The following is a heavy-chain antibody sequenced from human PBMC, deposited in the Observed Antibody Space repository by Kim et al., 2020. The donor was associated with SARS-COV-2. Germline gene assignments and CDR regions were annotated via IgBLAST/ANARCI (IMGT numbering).Heavy chain of an antibody. Sequence: SETLSLTCTVSGGSISSGGYYWSWIRQHPGKGLEWIGYIYYSGSTYYNPSLKSRVTISVDTSKNQFSLKLSSVTAADTAVYYCARSRRVSYNHFDYWGQGTLVTVSS. V-gene: IGHV4-31*03. J-gene: IGHJ4*02. CDR2: IYYSGST. CDR3: ARSRRVSYNHFDY. CDR1: GGSISSGGYY. D-gene: IGHD1-1*01.